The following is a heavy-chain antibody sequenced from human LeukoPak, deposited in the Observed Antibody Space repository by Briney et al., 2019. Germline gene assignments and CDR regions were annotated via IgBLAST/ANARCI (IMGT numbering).Heavy chain of an antibody. D-gene: IGHD6-19*01. CDR1: GFTFSSYA. Sequence: GGSLRLSCAASGFTFSSYAMSWVRQAPGKGLEWVSTISGSGGSTYYADSVKGRFTISRDNSKNTLYLQMNSLRAEDTAVYYCARQAWYSSGWYGVDYWGQGTLVTVSS. V-gene: IGHV3-23*01. CDR2: ISGSGGST. CDR3: ARQAWYSSGWYGVDY. J-gene: IGHJ4*02.